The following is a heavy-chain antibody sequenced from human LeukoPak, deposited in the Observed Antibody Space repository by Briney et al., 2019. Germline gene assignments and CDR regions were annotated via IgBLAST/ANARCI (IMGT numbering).Heavy chain of an antibody. V-gene: IGHV3-30-3*01. CDR1: GFTFSSYA. D-gene: IGHD2-21*01. CDR2: ISYDGSNK. Sequence: GGSLRLSCAASGFTFSSYAMHWVRQAPGKGLEWVAVISYDGSNKYYADSVKGRFTISRDNSKNTLYLQMNSLRAEDTAVYYCAREYGRGAPEWGPIASWGQGTLVTVS. J-gene: IGHJ5*02. CDR3: AREYGRGAPEWGPIAS.